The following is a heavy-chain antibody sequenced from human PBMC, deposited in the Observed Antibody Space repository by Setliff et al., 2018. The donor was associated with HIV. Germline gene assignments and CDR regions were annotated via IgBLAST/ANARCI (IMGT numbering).Heavy chain of an antibody. Sequence: ASVKVSCKVSGYTLTELSMHWVRRAPGKGLEWMGGFDPEDGETIYAQKFQGRVTMTEDTSTDTAYMDLSSLRSEDTAVYYCATLAWLEDYFDYWGQGTLVTVSS. CDR1: GYTLTELS. D-gene: IGHD3-9*01. V-gene: IGHV1-24*01. CDR3: ATLAWLEDYFDY. CDR2: FDPEDGET. J-gene: IGHJ4*02.